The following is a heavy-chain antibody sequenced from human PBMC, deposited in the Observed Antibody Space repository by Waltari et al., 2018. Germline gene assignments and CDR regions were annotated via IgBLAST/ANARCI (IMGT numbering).Heavy chain of an antibody. D-gene: IGHD3-22*01. CDR2: INHSGST. Sequence: QVQLQQWGAGLLKPSETLSLTCAVSGGSFSGYYWSWIRQPPGKGLEWIGEINHSGSTNYNPSLKSRVTISVDTSKNQFSLKLSSVTAADTAVYYCARAMSRRYYYDSSGHDYWGQGTLVTVSS. CDR3: ARAMSRRYYYDSSGHDY. J-gene: IGHJ4*02. V-gene: IGHV4-34*01. CDR1: GGSFSGYY.